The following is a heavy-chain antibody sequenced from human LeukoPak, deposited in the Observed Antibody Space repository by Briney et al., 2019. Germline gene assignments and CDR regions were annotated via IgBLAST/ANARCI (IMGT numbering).Heavy chain of an antibody. V-gene: IGHV4-4*07. CDR2: MSVSGTT. CDR1: GVSISPYY. CDR3: ARNEVGTTVYGMDV. Sequence: SETLSLTCTVSGVSISPYYWSWIRQPAGKGLEWIGRMSVSGTTDYNPSLKSRVTMSLDTSKNQFSLKLSSVTAADTAVYYCARNEVGTTVYGMDVWGQGTTVTVSS. J-gene: IGHJ6*02. D-gene: IGHD1-26*01.